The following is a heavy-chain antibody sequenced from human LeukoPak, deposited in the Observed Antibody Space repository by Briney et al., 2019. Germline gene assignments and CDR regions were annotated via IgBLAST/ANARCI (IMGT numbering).Heavy chain of an antibody. CDR1: GGSISSYY. CDR2: IYYSGST. D-gene: IGHD3-10*01. V-gene: IGHV4-59*08. J-gene: IGHJ4*02. CDR3: GSTYYKPSPKSRVTISVVTSKNQFSLKLSSVTAADTAVYYCARLRYYDILTGYPTLFDY. Sequence: PSETLSLTCTVSGGSISSYYWSWIRQPPGQGLEWIGYIYYSGSTYYNPSLKSRVTISVDTAKNAFSQKRSPMTAAAAADYYSGSTYYKPSPKSRVTISVVTSKNQFSLKLSSVTAADTAVYYCARLRYYDILTGYPTLFDYWGQGTLVTVSS.